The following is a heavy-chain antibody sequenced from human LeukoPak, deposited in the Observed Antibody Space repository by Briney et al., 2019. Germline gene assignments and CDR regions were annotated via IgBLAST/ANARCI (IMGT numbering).Heavy chain of an antibody. D-gene: IGHD4-11*01. CDR3: ARGVWGDYRYPENSDY. Sequence: PSETLSLTCTVSGDSISSGDYYWGWIRQPAGKGLEWIGRISSSGSTNYNPSLKSRVTISVDTSKNQFSLKLSSVTAADTAVYYCARGVWGDYRYPENSDYWGQGTLVTVSS. V-gene: IGHV4-61*02. J-gene: IGHJ4*02. CDR1: GDSISSGDYY. CDR2: ISSSGST.